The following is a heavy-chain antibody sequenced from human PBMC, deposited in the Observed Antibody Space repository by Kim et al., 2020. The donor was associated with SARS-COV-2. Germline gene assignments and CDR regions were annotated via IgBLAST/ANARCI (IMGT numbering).Heavy chain of an antibody. CDR3: ARDLVWSSSSWGNDAFDI. D-gene: IGHD6-13*01. CDR2: ISSSGSTI. CDR1: GFTFSSYE. V-gene: IGHV3-48*03. J-gene: IGHJ3*02. Sequence: GGSLRLSCAASGFTFSSYEMNWVRQAPGKGLEWVSYISSSGSTIYYADSVKGRFTISRDNAKNSLYLQMNSLRAEDTAVYYCARDLVWSSSSWGNDAFDIWGQGTMVTVSS.